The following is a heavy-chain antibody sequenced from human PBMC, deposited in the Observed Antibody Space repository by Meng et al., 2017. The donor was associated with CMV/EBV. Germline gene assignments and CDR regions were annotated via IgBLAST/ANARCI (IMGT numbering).Heavy chain of an antibody. J-gene: IGHJ6*02. CDR1: GFTFSSYS. Sequence: GRSLRPSCAVSGFTFSSYSMNWVRQAPGKGLEWVSSISSSSSYIYYADSVKGRFTISRDNAKNSLYLQMNSLRAEDTAVYYCARDRIAARIYYGMDVWGQGTTVTVSS. D-gene: IGHD6-6*01. CDR3: ARDRIAARIYYGMDV. V-gene: IGHV3-21*01. CDR2: ISSSSSYI.